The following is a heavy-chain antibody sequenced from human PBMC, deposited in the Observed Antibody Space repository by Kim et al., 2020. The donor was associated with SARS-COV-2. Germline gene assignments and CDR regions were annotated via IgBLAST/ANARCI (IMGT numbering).Heavy chain of an antibody. J-gene: IGHJ4*02. CDR2: IYSGDKT. CDR1: GFTVSSNY. D-gene: IGHD6-13*01. V-gene: IGHV3-66*01. Sequence: GGSLRLSCAASGFTVSSNYMSWLRQAPGKGLEWPSVIYSGDKTYYVESVKGRLTISRDNSKNTLYLQMSSLRVEDTAVYYCATNLAAAGVVWGQGTLVT. CDR3: ATNLAAAGVV.